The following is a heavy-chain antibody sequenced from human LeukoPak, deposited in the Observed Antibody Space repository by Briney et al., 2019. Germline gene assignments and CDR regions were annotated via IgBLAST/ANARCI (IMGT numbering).Heavy chain of an antibody. CDR3: ARHPSAVAGKTFDY. Sequence: PSETLSLTCTVSGGSLSSYYWSWIRQPPGKGLEWIGYIYYSGSTNYNPSLKSRVTISVDTSKNQFSLKLNSVTAADTAVYYCARHPSAVAGKTFDYWGQGTLVTVSS. V-gene: IGHV4-59*08. CDR2: IYYSGST. J-gene: IGHJ4*02. CDR1: GGSLSSYY. D-gene: IGHD6-19*01.